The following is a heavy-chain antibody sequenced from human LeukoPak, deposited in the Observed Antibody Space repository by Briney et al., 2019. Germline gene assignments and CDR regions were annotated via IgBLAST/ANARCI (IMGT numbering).Heavy chain of an antibody. V-gene: IGHV3-30-3*01. J-gene: IGHJ3*02. D-gene: IGHD3-3*01. CDR3: ARKLTIFGVIIQRYDTFDI. CDR2: MSNDGSIK. Sequence: GGSLRLSCAASGFTFSAYTIHWVRQAPGKGLEWVAVMSNDGSIKKYANSVKGRFTISRDNSKNTLFLQMDSLRAEDTALYYCARKLTIFGVIIQRYDTFDIWGQGTMVTVSS. CDR1: GFTFSAYT.